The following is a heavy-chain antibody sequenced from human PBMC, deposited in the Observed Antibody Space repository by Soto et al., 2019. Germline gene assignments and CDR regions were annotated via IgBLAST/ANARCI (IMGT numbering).Heavy chain of an antibody. CDR3: ARGYGSNWFDP. CDR1: GGSISSGGYS. CDR2: IYHSGST. J-gene: IGHJ5*02. Sequence: PSETLSLTCAVSGGSISSGGYSWSWIRQPPGKGLEWIGYIYHSGSTYYNPSLKSRVTISVDRSKNQFSLKLSSVTAADTAVYYCARGYGSNWFDPWGQGTLVTVSS. D-gene: IGHD5-18*01. V-gene: IGHV4-30-2*01.